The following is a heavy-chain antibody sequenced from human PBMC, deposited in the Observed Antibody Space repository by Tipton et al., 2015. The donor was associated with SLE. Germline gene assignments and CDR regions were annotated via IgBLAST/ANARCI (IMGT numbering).Heavy chain of an antibody. V-gene: IGHV3-21*03. Sequence: SLRLSCAASGFTFSIYSMHWVRQAPGKGLEWVSSIGISGSYIYYAHSLKGRFTISRDNAKNSLYLQMNSLRVEDTAVYFCARDGQSYYDSSGYGDAFDMWGQGTMVTVSS. CDR1: GFTFSIYS. D-gene: IGHD3-22*01. CDR2: IGISGSYI. CDR3: ARDGQSYYDSSGYGDAFDM. J-gene: IGHJ3*02.